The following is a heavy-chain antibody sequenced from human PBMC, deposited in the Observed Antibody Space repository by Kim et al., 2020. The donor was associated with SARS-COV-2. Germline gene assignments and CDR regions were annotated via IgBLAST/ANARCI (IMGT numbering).Heavy chain of an antibody. D-gene: IGHD1-26*01. J-gene: IGHJ4*02. CDR3: AKEPGELGPGFDY. V-gene: IGHV3-43*01. Sequence: YADSVKGRFTIFRDNSKNSLYLQMNSLRTEDTALYYCAKEPGELGPGFDYWGQGTLVTVSS.